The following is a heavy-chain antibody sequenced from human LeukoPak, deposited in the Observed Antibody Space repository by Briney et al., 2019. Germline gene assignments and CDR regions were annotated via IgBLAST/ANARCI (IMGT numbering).Heavy chain of an antibody. D-gene: IGHD1-7*01. CDR2: VNHSGST. CDR3: ARGGNWNYARYYYYYYGMDV. CDR1: GVSFSGYY. J-gene: IGHJ6*02. V-gene: IGHV4-34*01. Sequence: SETLSLTCAVYGVSFSGYYWSWTRQPPGKGLEWIGEVNHSGSTDYNPSLKSRVTISVDTSKNQFSLKLSSVTAADTAVYYCARGGNWNYARYYYYYYGMDVWGQGTTVTVSS.